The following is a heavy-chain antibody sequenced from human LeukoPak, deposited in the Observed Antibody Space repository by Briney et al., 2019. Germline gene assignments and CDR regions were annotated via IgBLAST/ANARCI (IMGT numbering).Heavy chain of an antibody. CDR2: IIDSGGST. J-gene: IGHJ4*02. Sequence: GGSLRLSYAASGFTFSSYAMSWVRQAPGKGLEWVSGIIDSGGSTYYADSVKGRFTISRDNSKNTLYLQMNSLKTEDTAVYYCARERDYYGSGNEEYYFDYWGQGTLVTVSS. CDR3: ARERDYYGSGNEEYYFDY. CDR1: GFTFSSYA. V-gene: IGHV3-23*01. D-gene: IGHD3-10*01.